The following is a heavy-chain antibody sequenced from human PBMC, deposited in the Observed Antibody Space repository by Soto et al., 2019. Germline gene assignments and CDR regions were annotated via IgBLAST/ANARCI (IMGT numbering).Heavy chain of an antibody. CDR3: AKGGSSSARSFDT. V-gene: IGHV3-30*18. J-gene: IGHJ5*02. CDR2: VSFEGSNR. Sequence: QVQVVESGGGVVQPGRSLRLSCVASGFTFSGYGMHWVRQAPGKGLEWVAIVSFEGSNRYYADSVKGRFTVSRDNSRNTLSLQMNSLTPDDTAVYYCAKGGSSSARSFDTWGQGTLVTVSS. CDR1: GFTFSGYG. D-gene: IGHD6-6*01.